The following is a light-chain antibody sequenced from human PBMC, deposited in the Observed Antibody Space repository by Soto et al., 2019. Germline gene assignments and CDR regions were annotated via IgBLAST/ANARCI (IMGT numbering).Light chain of an antibody. V-gene: IGKV2D-29*01. CDR1: QSLLYSDGRTY. CDR3: MQSIEVPWT. Sequence: DVVMTQTPLSLSVTPGQPASISCKSSQSLLYSDGRTYLYWFLQKPGQPPQILIYEVSNRFSGVPDMFSRSGSGTDFTLKISQVEAEDVGVYYCMQSIEVPWTFGQGNKVEIK. J-gene: IGKJ1*01. CDR2: EVS.